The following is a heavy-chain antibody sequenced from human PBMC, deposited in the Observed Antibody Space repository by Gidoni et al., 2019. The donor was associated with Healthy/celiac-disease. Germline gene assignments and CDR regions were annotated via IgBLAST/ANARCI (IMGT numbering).Heavy chain of an antibody. J-gene: IGHJ4*02. CDR2: IIPSFGTA. D-gene: IGHD6-19*01. V-gene: IGHV1-69*01. Sequence: QVQLVPSGAEVKKPGSSVKVSCKASGGTFSSYAIRWVRQAPGQGLEWMGGIIPSFGTANYEQKCQGRVTITADESTSTAYMELSSLRSEDTAVYYCARSQWAGKAGKDFDYWGQGTLGTVSS. CDR3: ARSQWAGKAGKDFDY. CDR1: GGTFSSYA.